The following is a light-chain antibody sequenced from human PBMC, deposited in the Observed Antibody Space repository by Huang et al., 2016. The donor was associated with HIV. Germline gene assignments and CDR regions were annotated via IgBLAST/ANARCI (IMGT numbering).Light chain of an antibody. CDR1: QSVTTN. J-gene: IGKJ2*01. V-gene: IGKV3-15*01. CDR2: GTS. CDR3: QQYNNWPPGDT. Sequence: EIVMTQSPATLSLSLGERATLSCRASQSVTTNLAWYQQKPGQAPRLLIYGTSTRATGIPARFRGSGSGTEFTLTISSLQSEDFVVYYCQQYNNWPPGDTFGQGTKLEIK.